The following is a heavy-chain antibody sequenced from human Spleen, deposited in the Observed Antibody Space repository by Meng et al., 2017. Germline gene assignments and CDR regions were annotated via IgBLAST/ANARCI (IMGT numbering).Heavy chain of an antibody. CDR2: LGAHDGDT. CDR1: DYTFTGYG. D-gene: IGHD1-26*01. J-gene: IGHJ4*02. V-gene: IGHV1-18*01. Sequence: QVHPVQSGPEVKKPGASVTVACKASDYTFTGYGVSRVRQAPGQGLEWMAWLGAHDGDTSFGPKFQGRVTVTADRPTATAYMELRSLRFDDTAVYYCARGTPGRSYANYWGPGTLVTVSS. CDR3: ARGTPGRSYANY.